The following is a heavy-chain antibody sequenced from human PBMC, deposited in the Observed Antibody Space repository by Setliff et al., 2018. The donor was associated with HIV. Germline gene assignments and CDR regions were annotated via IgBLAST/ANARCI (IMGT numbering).Heavy chain of an antibody. J-gene: IGHJ3*02. Sequence: KASETLSLTCTVSGGSISSYYWSWIRQPARKGLEWIGRIYTSGNTNYNPSLKSLKSRVTMSVDTSKNQFSLKLSSVTAADTAVYYCARDKTAVPRDVDAFDIRGQGTMVTVSS. V-gene: IGHV4-4*07. CDR2: IYTSGNT. D-gene: IGHD6-13*01. CDR3: ARDKTAVPRDVDAFDI. CDR1: GGSISSYY.